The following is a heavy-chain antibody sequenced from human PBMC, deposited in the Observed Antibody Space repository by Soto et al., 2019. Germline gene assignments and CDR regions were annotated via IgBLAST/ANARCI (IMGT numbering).Heavy chain of an antibody. CDR1: GFTFSSYG. V-gene: IGHV3-30*03. D-gene: IGHD4-17*01. J-gene: IGHJ5*02. Sequence: GGSLRLSCAASGFTFSSYGMHLVRQAPGKGLEWVAVISYDGSDKYYADSVKGRFTISRDNSKNTLYLQMNSLRAEDTAVYYCPPYGGARGDNWFDPWGPGTMVTLAS. CDR2: ISYDGSDK. CDR3: PPYGGARGDNWFDP.